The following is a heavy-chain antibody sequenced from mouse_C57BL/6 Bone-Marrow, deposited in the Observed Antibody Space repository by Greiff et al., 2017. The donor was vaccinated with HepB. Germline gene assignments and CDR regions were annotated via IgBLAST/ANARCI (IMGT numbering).Heavy chain of an antibody. D-gene: IGHD2-2*01. CDR1: GFTFSDYY. CDR2: ISNGGGST. Sequence: EVKVVESGGGLVQPGGSLKLSCAASGFTFSDYYMYWVRQTPEKRLEWVAYISNGGGSTYYPDTVKGRFTISRDNAKNTLYLQMSRLKSEDTAMYYCARRLPSYWYFDVWGTGTTVTVSS. V-gene: IGHV5-12*01. CDR3: ARRLPSYWYFDV. J-gene: IGHJ1*03.